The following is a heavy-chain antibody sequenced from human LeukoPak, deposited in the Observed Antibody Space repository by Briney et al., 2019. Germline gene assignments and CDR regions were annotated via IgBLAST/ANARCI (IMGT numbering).Heavy chain of an antibody. D-gene: IGHD3-3*01. CDR1: GGTFSSYA. CDR3: AREAYDFWSGTRSGYFDY. Sequence: ASVKVSCKASGGTFSSYAISWVRQAPGQGLEWMGRIIPILGIANYAQKFQGRVTITADKSTSTAYMELSSLRSEDTAVYYCAREAYDFWSGTRSGYFDYWGQGTLVTVSS. J-gene: IGHJ4*02. CDR2: IIPILGIA. V-gene: IGHV1-69*04.